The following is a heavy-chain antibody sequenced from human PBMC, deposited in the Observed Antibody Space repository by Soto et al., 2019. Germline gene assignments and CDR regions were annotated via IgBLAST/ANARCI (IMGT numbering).Heavy chain of an antibody. D-gene: IGHD6-13*01. Sequence: ASVKVSCKASGYTFTSYGISWVRQAPGQGLEWMGWISAYNGNTNYAQKLQGRVTMNTDTSTSTAYMELRSLRSDDTAVDYCARKGGGYSSSGAFDIWGQGTMVTVSS. V-gene: IGHV1-18*01. CDR2: ISAYNGNT. CDR3: ARKGGGYSSSGAFDI. J-gene: IGHJ3*02. CDR1: GYTFTSYG.